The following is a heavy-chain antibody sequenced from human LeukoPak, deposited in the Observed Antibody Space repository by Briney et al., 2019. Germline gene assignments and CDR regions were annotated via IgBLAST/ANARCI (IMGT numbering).Heavy chain of an antibody. J-gene: IGHJ6*02. CDR2: ILHDGNNK. Sequence: GGALSLSCAASGFTHSDYAIHWVLQAPGKGLDWLAVILHDGNNKYYADSVRGRFTFSRDNSKNTLYLQMNSLRIEDTAIYYCSRGTDHAPTPWNYFGMDVWGQGTTVTVSS. D-gene: IGHD1-1*01. CDR3: SRGTDHAPTPWNYFGMDV. V-gene: IGHV3-30-3*01. CDR1: GFTHSDYA.